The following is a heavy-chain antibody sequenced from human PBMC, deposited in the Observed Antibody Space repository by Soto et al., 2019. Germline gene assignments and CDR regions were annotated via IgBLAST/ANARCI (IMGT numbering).Heavy chain of an antibody. CDR3: AKWGGFYGSGSYFDDYYYGMDV. D-gene: IGHD3-10*01. Sequence: PGGSLRLSCAASGFTFSSYAMSWVRQAPGKGLEWVSAISGSGGSTYYADSVKGRFTISRDNSKNTLYLQMNSLRAEDTAVYYCAKWGGFYGSGSYFDDYYYGMDVWGQGTTVTVSS. J-gene: IGHJ6*02. CDR2: ISGSGGST. CDR1: GFTFSSYA. V-gene: IGHV3-23*01.